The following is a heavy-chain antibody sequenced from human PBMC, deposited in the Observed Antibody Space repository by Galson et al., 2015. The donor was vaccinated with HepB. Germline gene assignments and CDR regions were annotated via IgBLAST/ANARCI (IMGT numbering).Heavy chain of an antibody. D-gene: IGHD6-13*01. J-gene: IGHJ4*02. CDR3: ARAHSSSWYYFDY. CDR1: GGSISSGVYY. Sequence: TLSLTCTVSGGSISSGVYYWSWIRQHPGKGLEWIGYIYYSGSTYYNPSLKSRVTISVDTSKNQFSLKLSSVTAADTAVYYCARAHSSSWYYFDYWGQGTLVTVSS. CDR2: IYYSGST. V-gene: IGHV4-31*03.